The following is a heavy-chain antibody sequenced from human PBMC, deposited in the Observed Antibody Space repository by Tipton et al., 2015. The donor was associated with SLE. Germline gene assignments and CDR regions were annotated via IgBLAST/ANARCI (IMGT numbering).Heavy chain of an antibody. CDR1: GYTFTNYD. V-gene: IGHV1-18*01. CDR3: ARDVASDSGYRSDS. Sequence: QVQLVQSGAEVKNPGTSVKVSCETSGYTFTNYDISWVRQAPGQGLEWMGWISAFNGHTIYEQKFQGRVTMTTDISTSTAYMELRSLRSDDTAVYYCARDVASDSGYRSDSWGQGTLVSVSS. J-gene: IGHJ5*01. CDR2: ISAFNGHT. D-gene: IGHD5-12*01.